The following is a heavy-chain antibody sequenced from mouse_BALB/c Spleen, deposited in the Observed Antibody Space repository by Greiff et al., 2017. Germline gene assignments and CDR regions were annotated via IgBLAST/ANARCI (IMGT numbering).Heavy chain of an antibody. J-gene: IGHJ4*01. D-gene: IGHD2-1*01. CDR1: GYTFTSYT. Sequence: QVQLQQSGAELARPGASVKMSCKASGYTFTSYTMHWVKQRPGQGLEWIGYINPSSGYTNYNQKFKDKATLTADKSSSTAYMQLSSLTSEDSAVYYCARSPNYGNNYYAMDYWGQGTSVTVSS. CDR2: INPSSGYT. V-gene: IGHV1-4*01. CDR3: ARSPNYGNNYYAMDY.